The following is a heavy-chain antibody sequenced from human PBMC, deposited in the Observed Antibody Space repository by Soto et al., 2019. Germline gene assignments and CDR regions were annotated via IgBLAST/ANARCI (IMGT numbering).Heavy chain of an antibody. J-gene: IGHJ4*02. CDR2: IVVGSGNT. Sequence: SVKVSCKASGFTFTSSAVQWVRQARGQRLEWIGWIVVGSGNTNYAQKFQERVTITRDMSTSTAYMELSSLRSEDTAVYYCAAHDSSGYYPDYWGQGTLVTVSS. D-gene: IGHD3-22*01. CDR3: AAHDSSGYYPDY. CDR1: GFTFTSSA. V-gene: IGHV1-58*01.